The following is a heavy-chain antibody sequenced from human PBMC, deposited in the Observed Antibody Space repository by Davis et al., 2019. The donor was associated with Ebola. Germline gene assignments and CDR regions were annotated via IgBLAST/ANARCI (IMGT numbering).Heavy chain of an antibody. CDR2: INGGNGNT. D-gene: IGHD3-22*01. J-gene: IGHJ1*01. V-gene: IGHV1-3*01. CDR1: GYSFTSNI. CDR3: ARFTTGDFQY. Sequence: ASVKVSCKTPGYSFTSNIMHWVRQAPGQRLEWVGWINGGNGNTKYSQNFQGRVRITADESTSTAYMELSSLRSEDTAVYYCARFTTGDFQYWGQGTLVTVSS.